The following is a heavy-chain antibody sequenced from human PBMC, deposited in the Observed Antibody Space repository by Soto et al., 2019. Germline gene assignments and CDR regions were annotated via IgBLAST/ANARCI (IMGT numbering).Heavy chain of an antibody. D-gene: IGHD2-8*01. J-gene: IGHJ4*02. Sequence: ASVKVSCKASGYTLTELSMHWVRQAPGKGLEWMGGFDPEDGETIYAQKFQGRVTMTEDTSTDTAYMELSSLRSEDTAVYYCATFGYCTNGVCYFRSFDYWGQGTLVTVYS. CDR2: FDPEDGET. V-gene: IGHV1-24*01. CDR1: GYTLTELS. CDR3: ATFGYCTNGVCYFRSFDY.